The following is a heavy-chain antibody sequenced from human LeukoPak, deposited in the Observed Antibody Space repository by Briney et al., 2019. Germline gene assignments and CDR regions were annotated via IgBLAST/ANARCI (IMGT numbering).Heavy chain of an antibody. CDR2: INHSGST. CDR3: ARRGVVRGASYYYYYYMDV. D-gene: IGHD3-10*01. V-gene: IGHV4-34*01. J-gene: IGHJ6*03. Sequence: ASETLSLTCAVYGGSFSGYYWSWIRQPPGKGLEWIGEINHSGSTNYNPSLKSRVTISVDTSKNQFSLKLSSVTAADTAVYYCARRGVVRGASYYYYYYMDVWGKGTTVTISS. CDR1: GGSFSGYY.